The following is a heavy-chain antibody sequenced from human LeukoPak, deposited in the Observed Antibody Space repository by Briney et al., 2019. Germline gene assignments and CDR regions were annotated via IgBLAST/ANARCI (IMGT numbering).Heavy chain of an antibody. D-gene: IGHD2/OR15-2a*01. CDR3: ARQADVPSSIGYYDF. J-gene: IGHJ4*02. CDR1: DYSISNAYY. V-gene: IGHV4-38-2*01. CDR2: ISHGGST. Sequence: PSETLSLTCAVSDYSISNAYYWGWIRQPPGKGLEWIGSISHGGSTHYNASLKSRVTISLEASKNQFSLRLSSVTAADTAVYYCARQADVPSSIGYYDFWGQGGPVTVSS.